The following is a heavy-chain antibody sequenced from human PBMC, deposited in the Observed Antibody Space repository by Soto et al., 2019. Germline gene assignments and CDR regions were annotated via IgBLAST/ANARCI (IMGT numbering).Heavy chain of an antibody. Sequence: EVQLVESGGGLVQPGGSLRLSCAASGFTFSSYWMSWVRQAPGKGLEWVANIKQDGSGKYYVDSVKGRFTISRDNAKNSLYLQMNSLRAEDTAVYYCAREDSSGYYYHAFDIWGQGTMVTVSS. D-gene: IGHD3-22*01. J-gene: IGHJ3*02. CDR3: AREDSSGYYYHAFDI. CDR2: IKQDGSGK. CDR1: GFTFSSYW. V-gene: IGHV3-7*03.